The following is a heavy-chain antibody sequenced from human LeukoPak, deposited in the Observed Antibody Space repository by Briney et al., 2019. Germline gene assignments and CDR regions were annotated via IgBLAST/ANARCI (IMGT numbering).Heavy chain of an antibody. CDR3: ARFRSDYDSNPSYYYYYGLDV. Sequence: SETLSLTCTVSGASFSSHCWSWIRQPPGKGLEWIGNIYYSGSTNYSPSLKSRVTISVDTSKNQFSLKLNSVTAADTAVYYCARFRSDYDSNPSYYYYYGLDVWGQGTTVAVSS. J-gene: IGHJ6*02. CDR1: GASFSSHC. V-gene: IGHV4-59*11. D-gene: IGHD3-16*01. CDR2: IYYSGST.